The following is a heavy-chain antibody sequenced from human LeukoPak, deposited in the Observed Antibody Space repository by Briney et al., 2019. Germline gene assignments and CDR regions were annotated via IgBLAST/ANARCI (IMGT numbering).Heavy chain of an antibody. CDR1: GFTFDDYW. J-gene: IGHJ4*02. V-gene: IGHV3-7*01. CDR2: INQDGSEK. CDR3: ASSYSSDWYSRWIDY. Sequence: GGSLRLSCGASGFTFDDYWMSWVRQAPGQGLEWVANINQDGSEKYYLDSAKGRFTISRDNARNSLYLQMNSLRAEDTAVYYCASSYSSDWYSRWIDYWGQGTLVTVSS. D-gene: IGHD6-19*01.